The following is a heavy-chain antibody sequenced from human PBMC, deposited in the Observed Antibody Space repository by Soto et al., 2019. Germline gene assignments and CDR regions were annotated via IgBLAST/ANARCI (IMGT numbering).Heavy chain of an antibody. CDR1: GGSFSDYA. CDR3: ARDRAPRGWSYLDL. D-gene: IGHD2-15*01. Sequence: ASVKFSCKAFGGSFSDYAISWVRQAPGQGLEWMGGIIPIFGTPNYAQKFQDRVTFTAHESTNTAYMELSRLTSEDTAVYYCARDRAPRGWSYLDLWGQGTQVTVSS. CDR2: IIPIFGTP. V-gene: IGHV1-69*13. J-gene: IGHJ4*02.